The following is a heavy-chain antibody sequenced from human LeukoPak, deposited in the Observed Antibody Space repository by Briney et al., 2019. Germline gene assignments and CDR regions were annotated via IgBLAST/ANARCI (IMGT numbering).Heavy chain of an antibody. CDR2: SAHDEVGK. CDR3: AKDRGYGEHEPFES. V-gene: IGHV3-30*18. CDR1: GFTFSDYA. D-gene: IGHD4/OR15-4a*01. Sequence: PGGSLRLSCVGSGFTFSDYAIHWVRQARGKGLEWVAVSAHDEVGKQFADSVKGRFTLSRDNSRDSVHLQMNRLRDEDTAVYYCAKDRGYGEHEPFESWGQGSLVTVSS. J-gene: IGHJ4*02.